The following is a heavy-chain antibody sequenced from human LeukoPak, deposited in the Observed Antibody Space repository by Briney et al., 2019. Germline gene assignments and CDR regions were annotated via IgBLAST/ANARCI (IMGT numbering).Heavy chain of an antibody. CDR2: IRWNRGSI. J-gene: IGHJ6*02. Sequence: GGSLRLSCAASGFTFDDYAMHSVRRAPGKGLERDPGIRWNRGSIRYAEAVKGRFTISRENAKNSLYLQMNRLRAEGTALYYCAKDKADNYYDSSGYYSSGGMDVGGQGTTVTVSS. CDR1: GFTFDDYA. CDR3: AKDKADNYYDSSGYYSSGGMDV. D-gene: IGHD3-22*01. V-gene: IGHV3-9*01.